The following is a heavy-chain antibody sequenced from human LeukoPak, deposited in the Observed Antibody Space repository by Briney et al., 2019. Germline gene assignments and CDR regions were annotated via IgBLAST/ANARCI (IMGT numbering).Heavy chain of an antibody. J-gene: IGHJ4*02. V-gene: IGHV3-23*01. Sequence: GGSLRLSCAASGFIFSDYGMHWVRQAPGKGLEWVSTISGGGGSTYYADSVKGRFTISRDNSKNTLCLQVNSLRAEDTAVYYCAKGGKWDVTPFDYWGQGTLVTVSS. CDR1: GFIFSDYG. CDR3: AKGGKWDVTPFDY. CDR2: ISGGGGST. D-gene: IGHD1-26*01.